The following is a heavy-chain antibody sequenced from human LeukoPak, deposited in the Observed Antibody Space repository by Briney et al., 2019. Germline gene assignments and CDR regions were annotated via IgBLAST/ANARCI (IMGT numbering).Heavy chain of an antibody. CDR2: INPNSGGT. J-gene: IGHJ5*02. Sequence: GASVKVSCKASGYTFTGYYMHWARQAPGQGLEWMGWINPNSGGTNYAQKFQGRVTMTRDTSISTAYMELSRLRSDDTAVYYCARDGGDCSSTSCYTALDPWGQGTLVTVSS. CDR3: ARDGGDCSSTSCYTALDP. V-gene: IGHV1-2*02. D-gene: IGHD2-2*02. CDR1: GYTFTGYY.